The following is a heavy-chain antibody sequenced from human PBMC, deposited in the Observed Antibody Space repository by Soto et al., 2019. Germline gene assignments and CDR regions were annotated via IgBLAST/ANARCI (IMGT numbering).Heavy chain of an antibody. CDR2: ISDSGSMT. CDR1: GFTFRSYE. V-gene: IGHV3-48*03. D-gene: IGHD7-27*01. Sequence: GGSLRLSCVTSGFTFRSYEMNWVRQAPGKGLEWVSHISDSGSMTYYADSVKGRFTLSRDNAKNSLFLQMNGLRVEDTAVYYCVRVHSNNRHWGHFDHCGHGTLVTVSS. CDR3: VRVHSNNRHWGHFDH. J-gene: IGHJ4*01.